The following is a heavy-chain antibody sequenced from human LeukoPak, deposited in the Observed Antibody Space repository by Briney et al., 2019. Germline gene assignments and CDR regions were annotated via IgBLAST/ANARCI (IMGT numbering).Heavy chain of an antibody. J-gene: IGHJ4*02. CDR2: IYDSGST. CDR1: GGSIRSSYYY. D-gene: IGHD6-13*01. CDR3: AREFVQQFDY. Sequence: SETLSLTCTVSGGSIRSSYYYWGWIRQPPGKGLEWIGSIYDSGSTYYNPSLKSRVTISVDTSKNQFSLKLNSVTAADTAVYYCAREFVQQFDYWGQGTLVTVSS. V-gene: IGHV4-39*02.